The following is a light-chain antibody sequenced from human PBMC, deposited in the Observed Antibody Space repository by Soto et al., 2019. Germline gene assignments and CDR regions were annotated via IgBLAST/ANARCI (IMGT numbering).Light chain of an antibody. CDR1: SSDVGGYNY. J-gene: IGLJ1*01. Sequence: QSALTQPASVSGSPGQSITISCTGTSSDVGGYNYVSWYQQHPGKAPKLMIYAVSNRPSGVSTRFSGSKSGNTASLTISGLQAEDEADYHGSSYTTSSTLLYVFGTGTKLTVL. CDR2: AVS. CDR3: SSYTTSSTLLYV. V-gene: IGLV2-14*01.